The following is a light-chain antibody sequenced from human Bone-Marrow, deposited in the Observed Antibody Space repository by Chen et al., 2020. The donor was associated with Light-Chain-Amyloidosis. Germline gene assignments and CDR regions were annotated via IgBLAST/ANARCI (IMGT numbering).Light chain of an antibody. Sequence: SYVLTQPTSVSVAPGQTATIACGGNNIGSTSVHWYQQTPGQAPLLVVYEDSDLPSGIPERLAGSNSGNRATLTISRVEAGDEADYYCQVWDRSSDRPVFGGGTKLTVL. J-gene: IGLJ3*02. CDR3: QVWDRSSDRPV. CDR1: NIGSTS. V-gene: IGLV3-21*02. CDR2: EDS.